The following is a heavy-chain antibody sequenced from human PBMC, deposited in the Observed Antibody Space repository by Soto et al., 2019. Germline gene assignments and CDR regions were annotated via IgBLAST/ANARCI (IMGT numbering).Heavy chain of an antibody. Sequence: QVQLQESGPGLVKPSETLSLTCTVSGGSISSYYWSWIRQPAGKGLEWIGRIYTSGSTNYNPSLKSRVTMSVDPSKNQFSLKLSSVTAADTAVYYCARDGGSSPPHYYYYGMDVWGQGTTVTVSS. CDR2: IYTSGST. CDR1: GGSISSYY. J-gene: IGHJ6*02. CDR3: ARDGGSSPPHYYYYGMDV. V-gene: IGHV4-4*07. D-gene: IGHD6-6*01.